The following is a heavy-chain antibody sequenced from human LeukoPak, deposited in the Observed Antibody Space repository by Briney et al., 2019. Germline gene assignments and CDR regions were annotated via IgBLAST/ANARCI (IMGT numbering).Heavy chain of an antibody. D-gene: IGHD3-3*01. CDR1: GYTFTSYG. CDR2: ISVYNGNT. Sequence: ASVKVSCKASGYTFTSYGISWVRQAPGQGLEWMGWISVYNGNTNYAQKLQGRVTMTKDTSTSTASMELRSLRSDDTAVYYCARLRITIFGVALIFDYWGQGTLVTVSS. J-gene: IGHJ4*02. CDR3: ARLRITIFGVALIFDY. V-gene: IGHV1-18*01.